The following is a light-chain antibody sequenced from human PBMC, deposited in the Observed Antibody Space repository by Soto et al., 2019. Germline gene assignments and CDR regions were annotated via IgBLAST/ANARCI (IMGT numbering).Light chain of an antibody. V-gene: IGKV1-12*01. Sequence: DIQMTQSPSSVSASVGDRVTITCRASQAIDSWLAWYQQKPGEAPKLLIFTGSLLHSGVPPRFSGSGSGTDFTLTISSLQSEDFAVYYCQQYNNWPWTFGQGTKVEIK. CDR2: TGS. CDR3: QQYNNWPWT. J-gene: IGKJ1*01. CDR1: QAIDSW.